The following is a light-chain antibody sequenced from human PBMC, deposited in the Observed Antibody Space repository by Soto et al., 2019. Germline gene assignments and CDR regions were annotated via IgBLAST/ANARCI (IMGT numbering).Light chain of an antibody. CDR2: NNN. J-gene: IGLJ2*01. CDR3: VAWDGSRYGAI. Sequence: QAVVTQPPSASGTPGQRVTISCSGSSSNIGSNSVNWYQQLPGTTPKLLIYNNNQRPSGVTDRFSGSKSGTTASLAISGLQSEDEADYYCVAWDGSRYGAIFGGGTKLTVL. CDR1: SSNIGSNS. V-gene: IGLV1-44*01.